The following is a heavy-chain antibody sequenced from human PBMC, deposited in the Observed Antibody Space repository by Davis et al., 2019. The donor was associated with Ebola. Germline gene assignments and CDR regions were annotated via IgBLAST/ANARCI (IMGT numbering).Heavy chain of an antibody. Sequence: MPSETLSLTCDVSGDSISVSTYWSWVRQPPGKGLEWIGEIYESGRTNYNPSLRSRVTISVDKSLNQFSLKLSSVTAADTAVYFCARAVATIGLGFDSWGQGTLVTVSS. D-gene: IGHD5-12*01. CDR2: IYESGRT. CDR1: GDSISVSTY. J-gene: IGHJ4*02. CDR3: ARAVATIGLGFDS. V-gene: IGHV4/OR15-8*01.